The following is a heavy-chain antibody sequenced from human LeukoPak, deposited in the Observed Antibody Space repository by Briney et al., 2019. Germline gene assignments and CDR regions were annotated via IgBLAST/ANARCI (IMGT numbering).Heavy chain of an antibody. CDR2: IYPGDSDT. CDR3: ARQAYYYDSSGYYPPTNNAFDI. J-gene: IGHJ3*02. V-gene: IGHV5-51*01. D-gene: IGHD3-22*01. Sequence: GESLKISCKGSGYSFTSYLIGWVRQMPGKGLEWVGIIYPGDSDTRYSPSFQGQVTISADKSISPAYLQWSSLKASDTAMSYCARQAYYYDSSGYYPPTNNAFDIWGQGTMVTVSS. CDR1: GYSFTSYL.